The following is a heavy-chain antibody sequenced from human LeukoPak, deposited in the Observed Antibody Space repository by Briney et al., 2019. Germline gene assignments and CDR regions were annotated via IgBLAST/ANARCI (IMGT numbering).Heavy chain of an antibody. J-gene: IGHJ4*02. CDR2: IIGSGGTT. D-gene: IGHD6-19*01. CDR3: AKEYRGGWPFDY. Sequence: PGGSLRLSCAASGFTFSTYDMSWVRQAPGKGLEWVSGIIGSGGTTYYADSVKGRFTIFRDNSNNMLYLQMNSLRAEDTAVYYCAKEYRGGWPFDYWGQGTLVTVSS. CDR1: GFTFSTYD. V-gene: IGHV3-23*01.